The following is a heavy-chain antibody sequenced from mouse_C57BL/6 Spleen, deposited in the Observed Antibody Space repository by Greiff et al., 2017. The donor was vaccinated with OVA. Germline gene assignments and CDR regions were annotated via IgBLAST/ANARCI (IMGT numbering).Heavy chain of an antibody. CDR3: ARRITTVVAHYFDY. J-gene: IGHJ2*01. Sequence: VQLQQSGPELVKPGASVKISCKASGYTFTDYYMNWVKQSHGKSLEWIGDINPNNGGTSYNQKFKGKATLTVDKSSSTAYMELRSLTSEDSAVYYCARRITTVVAHYFDYWGQGTTLTVSS. CDR1: GYTFTDYY. D-gene: IGHD1-1*01. V-gene: IGHV1-26*01. CDR2: INPNNGGT.